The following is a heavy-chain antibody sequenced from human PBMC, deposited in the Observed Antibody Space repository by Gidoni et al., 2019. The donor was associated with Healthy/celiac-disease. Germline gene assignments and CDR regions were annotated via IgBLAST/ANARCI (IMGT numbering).Heavy chain of an antibody. CDR2: ISYDGSNK. J-gene: IGHJ4*02. Sequence: QVQLVESGGGVVQPGRSLRLSCAASGFTFSSYAMHWVRQAPGKGLEWVAVISYDGSNKYYADSVKGRFTISRDNSKNTLYLQMNSLRAEDTAVYYCARDTSARPRGCFDYWGQGTLVTVSS. CDR3: ARDTSARPRGCFDY. V-gene: IGHV3-30-3*01. D-gene: IGHD6-6*01. CDR1: GFTFSSYA.